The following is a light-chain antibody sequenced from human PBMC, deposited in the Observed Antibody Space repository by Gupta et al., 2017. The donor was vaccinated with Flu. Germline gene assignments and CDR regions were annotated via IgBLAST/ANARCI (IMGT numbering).Light chain of an antibody. V-gene: IGLV2-11*01. CDR3: CSYAGSYTYV. CDR2: DVS. J-gene: IGLJ1*01. Sequence: SVTISCTGTSSDVGGDNFVSWFQQHPGKAPKLMIYDVSKRPSGVPDRFSGSKSGNTASLTISGLQAEDEADFYCCSYAGSYTYVFGTGTKVTVL. CDR1: SSDVGGDNF.